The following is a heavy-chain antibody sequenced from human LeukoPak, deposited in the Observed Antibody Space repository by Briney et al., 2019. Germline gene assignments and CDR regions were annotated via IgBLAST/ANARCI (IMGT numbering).Heavy chain of an antibody. V-gene: IGHV4-31*03. J-gene: IGHJ4*02. D-gene: IGHD5-24*01. Sequence: PSETLSLTCTVSGGSISSGGYYWSWIRQHPGQGLEWIGYIYNSGSTHYNPSLKSRVTISVDTSKNQFSLKLSSVTAADTAVYYCASLQLRGVDYFDYWGQGTLVTVSS. CDR2: IYNSGST. CDR3: ASLQLRGVDYFDY. CDR1: GGSISSGGYY.